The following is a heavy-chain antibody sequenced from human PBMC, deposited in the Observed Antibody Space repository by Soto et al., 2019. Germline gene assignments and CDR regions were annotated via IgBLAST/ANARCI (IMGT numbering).Heavy chain of an antibody. CDR2: IYPGDSDT. Sequence: AESFKISCKGSGYTFTNNWIGCLRQIPGKGPEWMGIIYPGDSDTKYNPSLQGQVTISADKSITTTYLQWSSIKASDTDIYYCAASIFYYGMDVWGQGTLVTDSS. CDR3: AASIFYYGMDV. J-gene: IGHJ6*02. V-gene: IGHV5-51*01. CDR1: GYTFTNNW.